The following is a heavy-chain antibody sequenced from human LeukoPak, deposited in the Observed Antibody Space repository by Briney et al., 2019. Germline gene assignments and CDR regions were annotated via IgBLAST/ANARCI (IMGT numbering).Heavy chain of an antibody. Sequence: PGGSLRLSCAASGFTFSSYSMNWVRQAPGKGLEWVSYISSSSTIYYADSVKGRFTISRDNAKNSLYLQMNSLRAEDTAVYYCARDGSTYCGGDCYYGMDVWGQGTTVTVSS. CDR1: GFTFSSYS. J-gene: IGHJ6*02. D-gene: IGHD2-21*01. V-gene: IGHV3-48*04. CDR2: ISSSSTI. CDR3: ARDGSTYCGGDCYYGMDV.